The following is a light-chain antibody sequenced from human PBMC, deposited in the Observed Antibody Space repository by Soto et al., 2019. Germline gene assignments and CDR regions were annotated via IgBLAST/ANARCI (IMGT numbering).Light chain of an antibody. J-gene: IGKJ1*01. CDR2: GAY. CDR1: QSVSSN. Sequence: EIVMTQSPATLSVSPGERATLSCIASQSVSSNLAWSQQKPGQAPRLLIYGAYTRATGIPARFSGSGSGTEFTRTISILQSEDFAVYYCQQYNNWPPWTFGQGTKVELK. CDR3: QQYNNWPPWT. V-gene: IGKV3-15*01.